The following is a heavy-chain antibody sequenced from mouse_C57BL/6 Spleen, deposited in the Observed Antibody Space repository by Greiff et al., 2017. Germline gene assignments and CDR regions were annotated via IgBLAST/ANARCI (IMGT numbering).Heavy chain of an antibody. CDR3: TTDYYGSSGAMDY. CDR2: IDPENGDT. Sequence: VQLQQSGAELVRPGASVKLSCTASGFNIKDDSMHWVKQRPEQGLEWIGWIDPENGDTEYASKFQGKATITADTSSNTAYLQLSSLTSEDTAVYYGTTDYYGSSGAMDYWGQGTSVTVSS. J-gene: IGHJ4*01. CDR1: GFNIKDDS. D-gene: IGHD1-1*01. V-gene: IGHV14-4*01.